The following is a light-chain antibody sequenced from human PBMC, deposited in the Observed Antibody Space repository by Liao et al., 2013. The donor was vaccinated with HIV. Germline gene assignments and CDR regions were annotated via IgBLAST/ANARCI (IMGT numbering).Light chain of an antibody. CDR2: YDG. V-gene: IGLV3-21*01. CDR1: RIGGKT. J-gene: IGLJ1*01. Sequence: SYVLTQPPSVSVAPGKTATITCGGNRIGGKTVHWYQQKPGQAPVVVINYDGDRPSGIPERFSGSKSGNTATLTISGTQTMDEADYYCQAWDTSTHVFGTGTKVTVL. CDR3: QAWDTSTHV.